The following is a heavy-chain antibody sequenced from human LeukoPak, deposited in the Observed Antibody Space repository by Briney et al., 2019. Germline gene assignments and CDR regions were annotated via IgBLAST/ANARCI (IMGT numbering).Heavy chain of an antibody. CDR2: ISGSGGST. V-gene: IGHV3-23*01. CDR1: GFTFSSYA. Sequence: GGSLRLSCAASGFTFSSYAMSWVRQAPGKGLEWVSAISGSGGSTYYADSVKGRFTISRDNSKNTLYLQMNSLRAEDTAVYDCAKDPMITFGGVIGIFDYWGQGTLVTVSS. CDR3: AKDPMITFGGVIGIFDY. D-gene: IGHD3-16*02. J-gene: IGHJ4*02.